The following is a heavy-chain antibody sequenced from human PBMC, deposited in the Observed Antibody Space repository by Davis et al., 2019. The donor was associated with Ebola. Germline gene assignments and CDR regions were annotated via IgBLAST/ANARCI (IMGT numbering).Heavy chain of an antibody. D-gene: IGHD1-26*01. Sequence: GESLKISCAASGFTFSESWMAWVRQAPGTGLEWVSGISSSGYSTYYADSVKGRFTISRDNSKNTLYLQMNSLRAEDTAVYYCARDSEWEAADYWGQGTLVTVSS. CDR2: ISSSGYST. V-gene: IGHV3-23*01. J-gene: IGHJ4*02. CDR1: GFTFSESW. CDR3: ARDSEWEAADY.